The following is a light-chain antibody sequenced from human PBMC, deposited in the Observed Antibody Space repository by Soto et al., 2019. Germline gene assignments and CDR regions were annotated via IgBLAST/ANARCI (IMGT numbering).Light chain of an antibody. CDR3: QQRTNWPIT. CDR2: DAS. V-gene: IGKV3-11*01. Sequence: EIVLAQSPATLSLSPGERATLSCRASQSVGSYLAWYQQKPGQAPRLLIYDASTRATDIPARFSGSGSGTDFTLTISSLEPEDFEVYYCQQRTNWPITFGQGTRLDIK. J-gene: IGKJ5*01. CDR1: QSVGSY.